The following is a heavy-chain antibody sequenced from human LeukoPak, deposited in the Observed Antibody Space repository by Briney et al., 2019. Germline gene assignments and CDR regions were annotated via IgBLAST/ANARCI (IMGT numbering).Heavy chain of an antibody. CDR1: GFTLSSYW. D-gene: IGHD3-10*01. V-gene: IGHV3-7*03. J-gene: IGHJ3*02. Sequence: QTGGSLRLSCAASGFTLSSYWMSWVRQAPGKGLEWVANIKEDGSEKYYVDSVKGRFTISRDNAKNSLYLHMNSLTAEDTAMYYCARDWVAGVPFDAFDIWGQGIMVSVSS. CDR3: ARDWVAGVPFDAFDI. CDR2: IKEDGSEK.